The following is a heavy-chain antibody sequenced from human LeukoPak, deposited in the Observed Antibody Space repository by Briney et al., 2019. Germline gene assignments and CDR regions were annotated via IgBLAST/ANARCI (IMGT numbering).Heavy chain of an antibody. V-gene: IGHV1-2*02. J-gene: IGHJ5*02. Sequence: ASVKASCKASGYTFTGYYMHWVRQAPGQGLEWMGWINPNSGGTNYAQKFQGRVTMTRDTSISTAYMELSRLRSDDTAVYYCARSRITIFGVVKSRFDPWGQGTLVTVSS. CDR1: GYTFTGYY. CDR3: ARSRITIFGVVKSRFDP. CDR2: INPNSGGT. D-gene: IGHD3-3*01.